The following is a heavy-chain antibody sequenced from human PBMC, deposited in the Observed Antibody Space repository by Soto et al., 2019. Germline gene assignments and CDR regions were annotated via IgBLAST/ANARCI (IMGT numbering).Heavy chain of an antibody. J-gene: IGHJ4*02. D-gene: IGHD3-10*01. CDR1: GYTFTNYG. CDR2: ISAYNGDT. Sequence: QVQLVQSGAEVKKPGASVKVSCKASGYTFTNYGSNWVRQAPGQGLEWMGWISAYNGDTNDPQKLQGRVTMTTDTSTSTDYMELRRRRSDDTAVYYCAREAGSGRYYPFDYWGQGTLVTVSS. V-gene: IGHV1-18*01. CDR3: AREAGSGRYYPFDY.